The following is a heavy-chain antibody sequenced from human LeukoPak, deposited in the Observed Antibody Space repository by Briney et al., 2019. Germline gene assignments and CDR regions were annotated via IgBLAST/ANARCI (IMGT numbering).Heavy chain of an antibody. CDR3: ARDGITIFGVVLPPGY. CDR1: GFTFGDYG. D-gene: IGHD3-3*01. CDR2: INWSGGNT. Sequence: GGSLRLSCVASGFTFGDYGMSWVRQAPGKGLEWVSGINWSGGNTGYVDSVKGRFTISRDNAKNSLYLQMNSLRAEDTALYYCARDGITIFGVVLPPGYWGQGTLVTVSS. J-gene: IGHJ4*02. V-gene: IGHV3-20*04.